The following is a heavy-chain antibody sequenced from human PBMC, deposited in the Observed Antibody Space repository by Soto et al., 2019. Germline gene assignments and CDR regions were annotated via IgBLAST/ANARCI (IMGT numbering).Heavy chain of an antibody. V-gene: IGHV4-61*01. D-gene: IGHD5-12*01. J-gene: IGHJ5*02. CDR3: GRSGYQKHLWFDP. Sequence: SETLSLTCTVSGGSVSSGSYYWSWIRQPPGKGLEWIGYIYYSGSTNYNPSLKSRVTISVDTSKNQFSLKLSSVTAADTAVYYCGRSGYQKHLWFDPWGQGTLVTAPQ. CDR2: IYYSGST. CDR1: GGSVSSGSYY.